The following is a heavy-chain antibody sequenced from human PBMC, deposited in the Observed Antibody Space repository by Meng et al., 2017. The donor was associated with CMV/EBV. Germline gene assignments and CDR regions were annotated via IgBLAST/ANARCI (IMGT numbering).Heavy chain of an antibody. CDR2: MNPNSGNT. D-gene: IGHD1-20*01. V-gene: IGHV1-8*03. J-gene: IGHJ5*02. Sequence: ASVKVSCKASGYTFTSYDINWVRQATGQGLEWMGWMNPNSGNTGYAQKFQGRVTITRNTSISTAYMELSSLRSEDTAVYYCARVRNWNPGFDPWGQGTLVTVSS. CDR1: GYTFTSYD. CDR3: ARVRNWNPGFDP.